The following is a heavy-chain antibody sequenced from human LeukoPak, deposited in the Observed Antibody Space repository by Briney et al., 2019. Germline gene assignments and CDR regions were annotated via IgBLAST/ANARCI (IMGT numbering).Heavy chain of an antibody. J-gene: IGHJ4*02. V-gene: IGHV3-11*01. CDR2: ISSSGTTI. Sequence: PGGSLRLSCAASGFTFSDYYMSWLRQAPGKGLEWVSYISSSGTTIYYADSVKGRFTISRDNATNSLYLQMNSLRAEDTAVYYCARRRDSGSLQHFDYWGKGTLVTVSS. D-gene: IGHD1-26*01. CDR1: GFTFSDYY. CDR3: ARRRDSGSLQHFDY.